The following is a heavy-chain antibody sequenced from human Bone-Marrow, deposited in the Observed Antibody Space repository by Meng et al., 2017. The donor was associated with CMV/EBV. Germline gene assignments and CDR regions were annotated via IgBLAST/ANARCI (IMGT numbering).Heavy chain of an antibody. D-gene: IGHD4-11*01. CDR3: ARVTTRTTVTSFDV. CDR2: INPSGGST. CDR1: GYTFTSYY. J-gene: IGHJ4*02. Sequence: ASVKVSCKAFGYTFTSYYMHWVRQAPGQGLEWMGIINPSGGSTRYAQKFQGRVTMTRDTSTSTVYMELSSLRFEDTDVYYCARVTTRTTVTSFDVWGQGTLVTVSS. V-gene: IGHV1-46*01.